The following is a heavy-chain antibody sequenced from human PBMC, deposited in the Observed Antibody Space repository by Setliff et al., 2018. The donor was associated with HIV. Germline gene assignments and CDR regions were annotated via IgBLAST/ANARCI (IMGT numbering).Heavy chain of an antibody. J-gene: IGHJ4*02. CDR3: ARAQGNYYDSSGYSFDS. CDR1: GFTFSTYW. CDR2: IKTDGSST. D-gene: IGHD3-22*01. V-gene: IGHV3-74*01. Sequence: PGGSLRLSCAASGFTFSTYWMHWVRQAPGKGLVWVSRIKTDGSSTSYADSVKGRFTISRDNAKNTLFLQMNSLRAEDTAVYYCARAQGNYYDSSGYSFDSWGQGSLVTVSS.